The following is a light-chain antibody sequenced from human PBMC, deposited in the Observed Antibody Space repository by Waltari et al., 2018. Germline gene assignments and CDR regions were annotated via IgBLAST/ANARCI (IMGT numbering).Light chain of an antibody. CDR1: QGISSY. Sequence: IQLTQSPSSLSASVGDRVTITCRASQGISSYLAWYQPKPGKAPKLLIYAGSTLLNGVPSRFSGGGFGTDFTLTISSLQPEDFATYYCQQVNSYPFTFGPGTTVDIK. V-gene: IGKV1-9*01. CDR2: AGS. CDR3: QQVNSYPFT. J-gene: IGKJ3*01.